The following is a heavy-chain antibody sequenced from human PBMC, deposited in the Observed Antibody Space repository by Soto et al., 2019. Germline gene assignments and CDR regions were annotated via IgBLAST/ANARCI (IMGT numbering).Heavy chain of an antibody. V-gene: IGHV3-48*03. CDR2: ISSSGSTI. J-gene: IGHJ3*02. CDR3: ARVGRDAYNSIDAYDI. CDR1: GFTFSSYE. D-gene: IGHD1-1*01. Sequence: PGGSLSLSCAASGFTFSSYEMNWVRQAPGKGLEWVSYISSSGSTIYYADSVKGRFTISRDNAKNSLYLQMNSLRAEDTAIYYCARVGRDAYNSIDAYDIWGQGTMVTVSS.